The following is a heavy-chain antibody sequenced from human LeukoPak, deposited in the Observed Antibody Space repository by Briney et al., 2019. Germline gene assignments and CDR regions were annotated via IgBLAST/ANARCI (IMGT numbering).Heavy chain of an antibody. V-gene: IGHV4-30-4*08. CDR1: GGSISSSDYY. J-gene: IGHJ4*02. Sequence: SQTLSLTCTVSGGSISSSDYYWSWIRQPPGKGLEWIGYIYYSGSTYYNPSLKSRVTISVDTSKNQFSLKLSSVTAADTAVCYCARVAGYCSSTSCQKGHFDYWGQGTLVTVSS. CDR2: IYYSGST. CDR3: ARVAGYCSSTSCQKGHFDY. D-gene: IGHD2-2*01.